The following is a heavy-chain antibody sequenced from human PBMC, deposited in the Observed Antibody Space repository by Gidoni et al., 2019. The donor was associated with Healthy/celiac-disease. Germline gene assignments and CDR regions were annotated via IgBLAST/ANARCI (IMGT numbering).Heavy chain of an antibody. Sequence: EVQLVESGGGLVQPGRSLRLSCAASGFTFDDYALHWVRQAPGKGLEWVSGISWNSGSIGYADSVKGRFTISRDNAKNSLYLQMNSLRAEDTALYYCAKGRMEVVAASSSNYFDYWGQGTLVTVSS. CDR3: AKGRMEVVAASSSNYFDY. D-gene: IGHD2-15*01. CDR2: ISWNSGSI. J-gene: IGHJ4*02. V-gene: IGHV3-9*01. CDR1: GFTFDDYA.